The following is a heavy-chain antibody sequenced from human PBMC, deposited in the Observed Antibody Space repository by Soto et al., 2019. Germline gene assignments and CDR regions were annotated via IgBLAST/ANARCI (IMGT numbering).Heavy chain of an antibody. CDR1: GGSISSSSYY. D-gene: IGHD6-13*01. CDR2: IYYSGST. Sequence: SETLSLTCTVSGGSISSSSYYWGWIRQPPGKGLEWIGSIYYSGSTYYNPSLKSRVTISVDTSKNQFSLKLSSVTAADTAVYYCARRRSSWPQNWFDPWGQGTLVTVSS. V-gene: IGHV4-39*01. J-gene: IGHJ5*02. CDR3: ARRRSSWPQNWFDP.